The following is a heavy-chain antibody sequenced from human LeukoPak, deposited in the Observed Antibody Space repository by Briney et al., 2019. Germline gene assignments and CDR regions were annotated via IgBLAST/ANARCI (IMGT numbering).Heavy chain of an antibody. D-gene: IGHD3-22*01. CDR3: ARGTYYYASSGPFDP. J-gene: IGHJ5*02. Sequence: GGSLRLSCAASGFTFSSYSMNWVRQAPGNGLEWVSSISSSSSYIYYADSVKGRFTISRDNAKNSLYLQMNSLRAEDTAVYYCARGTYYYASSGPFDPWGQGTLVTVSS. CDR1: GFTFSSYS. V-gene: IGHV3-21*01. CDR2: ISSSSSYI.